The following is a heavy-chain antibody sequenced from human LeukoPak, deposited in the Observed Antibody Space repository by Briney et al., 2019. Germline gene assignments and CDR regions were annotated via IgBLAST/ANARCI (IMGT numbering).Heavy chain of an antibody. CDR1: GFAFRSYA. D-gene: IGHD5-12*01. Sequence: HGRSLRLSCTASGFAFRSYAMAWVRQAPGKGLEGVAAIGSDGDRVHEDSVKGRFTISRDNSKSTLYLQMDNLRAEDTAVYFCAKSAGVATIYFDSWGQGALVTVSS. CDR2: IGSDGDR. CDR3: AKSAGVATIYFDS. J-gene: IGHJ4*02. V-gene: IGHV3-23*01.